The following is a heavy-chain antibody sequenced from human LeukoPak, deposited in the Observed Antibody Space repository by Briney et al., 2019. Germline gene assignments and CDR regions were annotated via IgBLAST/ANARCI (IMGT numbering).Heavy chain of an antibody. Sequence: PGGSLRLSCTASGFTFGDYAMTWVRQAPGKGLEWVSAISGSGGSTYYADSVKGRFTISRDNSKNTLYLQMNSLRAEDTAVYYCAKSVGSGWDFDYWGQGTLVTVSS. CDR2: ISGSGGST. D-gene: IGHD6-19*01. V-gene: IGHV3-23*01. CDR3: AKSVGSGWDFDY. CDR1: GFTFGDYA. J-gene: IGHJ4*02.